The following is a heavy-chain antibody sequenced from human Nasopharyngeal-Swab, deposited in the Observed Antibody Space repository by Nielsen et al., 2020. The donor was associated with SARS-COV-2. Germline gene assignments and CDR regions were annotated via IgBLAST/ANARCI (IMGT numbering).Heavy chain of an antibody. CDR1: GGSFSGYY. V-gene: IGHV4-34*01. J-gene: IGHJ2*01. Sequence: SETLSLTCAVYGGSFSGYYWSWIRQPPGKGLEWIGEINHSGSTNYNPSLKSRVTISVDTSKNQFSLKLNSVTAADTAVYYCAFTGGGGQEYWYFDLWGRGTLVTVSS. D-gene: IGHD2-8*02. CDR2: INHSGST. CDR3: AFTGGGGQEYWYFDL.